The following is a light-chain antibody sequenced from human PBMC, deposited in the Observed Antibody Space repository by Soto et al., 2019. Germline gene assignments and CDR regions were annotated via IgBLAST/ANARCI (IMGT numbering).Light chain of an antibody. V-gene: IGLV2-14*01. CDR3: SSFTSSSTQV. CDR1: SSDVGNYNY. CDR2: EVS. Sequence: QSALTQPASVSGSPGQSITISCTGTSSDVGNYNYVSWYQQHPGKVPKLMIFEVSNRPSGVSNRFSGSKSANTASLTISGLQADDEADYYCSSFTSSSTQVFGGGTKLTVL. J-gene: IGLJ3*02.